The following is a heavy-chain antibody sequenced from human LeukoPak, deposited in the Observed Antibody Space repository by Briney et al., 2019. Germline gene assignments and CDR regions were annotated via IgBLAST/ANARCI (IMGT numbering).Heavy chain of an antibody. J-gene: IGHJ6*03. CDR1: GFTFSSYW. CDR3: ARDGIVGAYYYYYMDV. D-gene: IGHD1-26*01. Sequence: GGSLRLSCAASGFTFSSYWMSWVRQAPGKGLEWVANIKQDGSEKYYVDSVKGRFTISRDNAKNSLYLQMNSLRAEDTALYYCARDGIVGAYYYYYMDVWGKGTTVTVSS. V-gene: IGHV3-7*03. CDR2: IKQDGSEK.